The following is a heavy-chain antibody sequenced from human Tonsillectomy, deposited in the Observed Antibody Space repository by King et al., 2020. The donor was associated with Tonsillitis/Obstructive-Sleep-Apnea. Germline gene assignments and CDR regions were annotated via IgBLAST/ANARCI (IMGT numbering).Heavy chain of an antibody. CDR3: ARSSAGYSYGSFDY. V-gene: IGHV3-53*04. CDR1: GFTVSSNY. CDR2: IYSGGST. D-gene: IGHD5-18*01. J-gene: IGHJ4*02. Sequence: QLVQSGGGLVQPGGSLRLSCAASGFTVSSNYMSWVRQAPGKGLEWVSVIYSGGSTYYADSVKGRFTISRHNSKNTLYLQMNSLRAEDTAVYYCARSSAGYSYGSFDYWGQGTLVTVSS.